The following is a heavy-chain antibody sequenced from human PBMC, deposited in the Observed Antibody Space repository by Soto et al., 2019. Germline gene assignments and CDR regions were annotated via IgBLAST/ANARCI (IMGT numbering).Heavy chain of an antibody. CDR3: AKDGYDSSGDLCYFDY. J-gene: IGHJ4*02. V-gene: IGHV3-23*01. Sequence: PGGSLRLSCAASGFTFSTYAMSWVRQAPGKGLEWVSAISGSPSSTYYADSVKGRFTISRDNSKKTLFLQMNSLRAEDTAIYYCAKDGYDSSGDLCYFDYSGQGIPVTVST. D-gene: IGHD3-22*01. CDR2: ISGSPSST. CDR1: GFTFSTYA.